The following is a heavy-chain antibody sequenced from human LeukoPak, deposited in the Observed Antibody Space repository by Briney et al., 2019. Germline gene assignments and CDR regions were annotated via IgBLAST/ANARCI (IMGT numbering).Heavy chain of an antibody. V-gene: IGHV3-33*01. J-gene: IGHJ6*02. Sequence: GGSLRLSCAASGFMFGNYGMHWVRQAPGQGLEWVALIWYDGSKKYYADSVKGRFTVSRDNSDNTLYLQMNSLRADDTAVYYCARGLQPPVLYGMDVWGQGTTATVSS. D-gene: IGHD4-11*01. CDR1: GFMFGNYG. CDR3: ARGLQPPVLYGMDV. CDR2: IWYDGSKK.